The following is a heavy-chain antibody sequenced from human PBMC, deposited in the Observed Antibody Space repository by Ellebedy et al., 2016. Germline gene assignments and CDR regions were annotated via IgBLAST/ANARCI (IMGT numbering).Heavy chain of an antibody. Sequence: GGSLRLSCAASGFTFSSYSMNWVRQAPGKGLEWVSYISSSSSTIYYADPVKGRFTISRDNAKNSLYLQMNSLRAEDTAVYYCARTYYYDSSGYPDYWGQGTLVTVSS. J-gene: IGHJ4*02. V-gene: IGHV3-48*04. D-gene: IGHD3-22*01. CDR1: GFTFSSYS. CDR3: ARTYYYDSSGYPDY. CDR2: ISSSSSTI.